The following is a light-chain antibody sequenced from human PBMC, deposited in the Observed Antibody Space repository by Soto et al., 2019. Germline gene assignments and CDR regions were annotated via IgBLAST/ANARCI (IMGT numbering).Light chain of an antibody. CDR2: GTS. CDR1: QSVSISY. Sequence: IVSKQHRGTQSLTARGRATFPSSASQSVSISYLAWYQQKPGRAPRHLIYGTSSRATGVPDRFSGSGSGTKFTLTISSLPPDHFATSNCQQDQSYWTSGQGTKLDIK. J-gene: IGKJ1*01. CDR3: QQDQSYWT. V-gene: IGKV3-20*01.